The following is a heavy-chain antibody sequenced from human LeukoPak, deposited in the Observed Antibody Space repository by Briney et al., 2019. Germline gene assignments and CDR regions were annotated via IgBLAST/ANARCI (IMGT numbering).Heavy chain of an antibody. V-gene: IGHV4-4*07. CDR2: IYSSGNT. D-gene: IGHD2-2*01. CDR3: ATVRGYCSSNDCFNWFDP. Sequence: SETLSLTCTVSGGSISGYYWTWIRQPAGKGLEWIGRIYSSGNTNYNPSLRSRATISVDMSKNQFSLRLRSVTAADTAVYYCATVRGYCSSNDCFNWFDPWGQGILVTVSS. CDR1: GGSISGYY. J-gene: IGHJ5*02.